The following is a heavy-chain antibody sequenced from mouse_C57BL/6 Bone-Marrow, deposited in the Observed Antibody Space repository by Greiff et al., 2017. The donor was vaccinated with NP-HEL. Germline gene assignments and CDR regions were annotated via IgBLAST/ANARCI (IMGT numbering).Heavy chain of an antibody. CDR2: IDPSDSYT. V-gene: IGHV1-69*01. CDR3: ALKLGREGEWFAY. CDR1: GYTFTSYW. J-gene: IGHJ3*01. D-gene: IGHD4-1*01. Sequence: VQLQQSGAELVMPGASVKLSCKASGYTFTSYWMHWVKQRPGQGLEWIGEIDPSDSYTNYNQKFKGKSTLTVDKSSSTAYMQLSSLTSEDSAVYYCALKLGREGEWFAYWGQGTLVTVSA.